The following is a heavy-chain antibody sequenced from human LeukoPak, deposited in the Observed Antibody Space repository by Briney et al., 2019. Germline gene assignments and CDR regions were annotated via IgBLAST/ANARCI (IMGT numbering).Heavy chain of an antibody. CDR1: GFTFSSYA. V-gene: IGHV3-30*04. J-gene: IGHJ4*02. CDR2: ISYDGSNK. CDR3: AKGGSYSGSYVDY. Sequence: PGGSLRLSCAASGFTFSSYAMHWVRQAPGKGLEWVAVISYDGSNKYYADSVKGRFTISRDNSKNTLYLQMNSLRAEDTAVYYCAKGGSYSGSYVDYWGQGTLVTVSS. D-gene: IGHD1-26*01.